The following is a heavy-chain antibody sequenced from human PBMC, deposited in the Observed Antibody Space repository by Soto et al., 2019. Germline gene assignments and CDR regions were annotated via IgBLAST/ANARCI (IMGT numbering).Heavy chain of an antibody. CDR3: AKYNPSTVYDDVWGSYRYGFDY. CDR1: GFTFSSYA. D-gene: IGHD3-16*02. CDR2: ISGSGANT. J-gene: IGHJ4*02. Sequence: GGSLRLSCAASGFTFSSYAMSWVRQTPGKGLEWVSGISGSGANTYYADSVKGRFTISRDNSKNTLDLQMNSLRADDTAVYYCAKYNPSTVYDDVWGSYRYGFDYWGQGTLVTVSS. V-gene: IGHV3-23*01.